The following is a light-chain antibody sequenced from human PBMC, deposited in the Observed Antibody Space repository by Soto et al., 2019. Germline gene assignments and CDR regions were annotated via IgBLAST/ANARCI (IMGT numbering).Light chain of an antibody. CDR1: QNIYSN. Sequence: IVISQSPSTLSVSPGESATLSCRASQNIYSNIAWYQQRPGQAPRLLIYRASTRAPGVPARFSGSGSGTDFTLTISSLQSEDFAVYSCLQYHNLWAFGRGSKVDI. J-gene: IGKJ1*01. CDR2: RAS. V-gene: IGKV3-15*01. CDR3: LQYHNLWA.